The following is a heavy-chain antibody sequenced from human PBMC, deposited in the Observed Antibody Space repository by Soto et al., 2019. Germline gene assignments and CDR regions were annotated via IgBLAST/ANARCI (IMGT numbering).Heavy chain of an antibody. D-gene: IGHD3-3*01. V-gene: IGHV3-23*01. Sequence: VGSLRLSCAASGFTFSSYAMSWVRQAPGKGLEWVSAISASGGSTYYADSVKGRFTISRDHSKNTLYLQMNSLRADDTAVYYCAKLDNYDFWSDSSHNWFDPWGQGTLVTVS. CDR3: AKLDNYDFWSDSSHNWFDP. CDR1: GFTFSSYA. J-gene: IGHJ5*02. CDR2: ISASGGST.